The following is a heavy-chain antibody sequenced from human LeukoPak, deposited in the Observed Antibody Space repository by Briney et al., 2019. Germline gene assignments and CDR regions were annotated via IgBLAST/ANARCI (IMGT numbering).Heavy chain of an antibody. CDR3: AKRPGYCSSTSCYYYCYMDV. V-gene: IGHV3-23*01. CDR1: GFTFSSYA. CDR2: ISGSGTST. J-gene: IGHJ6*03. Sequence: GGSLRLSCAASGFTFSSYAMSWVRQAPGKGLEWVSAISGSGTSTYYADSVKGRFTISRDNSKNTLYMQMNSLRGDDTAVYYCAKRPGYCSSTSCYYYCYMDVWGGGATVTVSS. D-gene: IGHD2-2*01.